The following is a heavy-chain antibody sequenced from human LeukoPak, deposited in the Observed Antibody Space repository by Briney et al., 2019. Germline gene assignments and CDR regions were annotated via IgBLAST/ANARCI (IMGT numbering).Heavy chain of an antibody. CDR2: INPNSGGT. J-gene: IGHJ4*02. CDR1: GYTFTGYN. CDR3: AREHGSGSYRHFDY. V-gene: IGHV1-2*02. D-gene: IGHD3-10*01. Sequence: ASVKVSCKASGYTFTGYNMHWVRQAPGQGLEWMGWINPNSGGTNYAQKFQGRVTMTRDTSISTAYMELSRLRSDDTAVYYCAREHGSGSYRHFDYWGQGTLVTVSS.